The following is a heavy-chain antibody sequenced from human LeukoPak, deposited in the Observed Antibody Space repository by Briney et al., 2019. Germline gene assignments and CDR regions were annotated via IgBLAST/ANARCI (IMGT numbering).Heavy chain of an antibody. D-gene: IGHD3-3*01. CDR3: ARDRGSITIFGVGDAMDV. V-gene: IGHV3-64*01. Sequence: GSLRLSCTASGFTFSSYAMHWVRQAPGKGLQYVSAISSNGGNTYYANSVNGRLTISRDNSKNTLYLQLGSLREDDMAVYYCARDRGSITIFGVGDAMDVWGQGTTVTVSS. CDR2: ISSNGGNT. CDR1: GFTFSSYA. J-gene: IGHJ6*02.